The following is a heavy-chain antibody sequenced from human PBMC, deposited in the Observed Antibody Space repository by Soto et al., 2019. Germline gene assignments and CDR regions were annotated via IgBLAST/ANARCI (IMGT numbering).Heavy chain of an antibody. D-gene: IGHD5-12*01. Sequence: QVQVLESGGGVVQPGRSLRLSCAASGFTFSSYAMHWVRQAPGKGLEWVAGISYDGGTIYYVDSVKGRFTVSRDNSKNTLYLHMNSLRGEDTAVYSCAKGPWHLVHGYYFDFWGQGTLVTVSS. CDR2: ISYDGGTI. CDR3: AKGPWHLVHGYYFDF. CDR1: GFTFSSYA. V-gene: IGHV3-30*18. J-gene: IGHJ4*02.